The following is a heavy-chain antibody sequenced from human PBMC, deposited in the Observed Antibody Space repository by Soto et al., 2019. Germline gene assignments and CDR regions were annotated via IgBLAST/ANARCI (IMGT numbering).Heavy chain of an antibody. J-gene: IGHJ5*02. CDR3: ASGGNWFDP. Sequence: LTCNVSGGSISNYYWTWVRQSPENGLQSIGYMYYNGNIHYNPSLTSPVTISIDTSKNQFSLTLKSVTAADTAVYYWASGGNWFDPWGQGVLGTLSS. CDR1: GGSISNYY. D-gene: IGHD3-16*01. CDR2: MYYNGNI. V-gene: IGHV4-59*01.